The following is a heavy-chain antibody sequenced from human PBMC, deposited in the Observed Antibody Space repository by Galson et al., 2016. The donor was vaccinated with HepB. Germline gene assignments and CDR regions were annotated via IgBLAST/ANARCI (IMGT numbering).Heavy chain of an antibody. V-gene: IGHV4-59*01. CDR2: IHTSWST. CDR1: GDSISSYY. CDR3: VTGRGWLPDY. D-gene: IGHD3-10*01. J-gene: IGHJ4*02. Sequence: SETLSLTCTVSGDSISSYYCNWVRQAPGKGLEWIGYIHTSWSTKYSPSLKSRVTISLDTSKNQFSLNLSSLTAADPAVYYCVTGRGWLPDYWGQGTLVTVSS.